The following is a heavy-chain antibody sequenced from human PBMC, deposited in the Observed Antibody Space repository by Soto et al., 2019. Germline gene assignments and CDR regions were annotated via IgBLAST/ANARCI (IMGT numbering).Heavy chain of an antibody. CDR2: IYYSGST. Sequence: SETLSLTCTVSGGSISSSRYYWGWIRQPPGKGLEWIGSIYYSGSTYYNPSLKSRVTISVDTSKNQFSLKLSSVTAADTAVYYCASLVFWSGYYNDYYYMDVWGKGTTVTVSS. J-gene: IGHJ6*03. CDR3: ASLVFWSGYYNDYYYMDV. CDR1: GGSISSSRYY. V-gene: IGHV4-39*01. D-gene: IGHD3-3*01.